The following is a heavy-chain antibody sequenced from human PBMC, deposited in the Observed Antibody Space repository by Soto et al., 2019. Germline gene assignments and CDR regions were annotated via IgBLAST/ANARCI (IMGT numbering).Heavy chain of an antibody. J-gene: IGHJ3*02. V-gene: IGHV4-39*01. CDR1: GASISSSSYY. CDR3: ARQYGRDAFDI. D-gene: IGHD4-17*01. Sequence: QLQLQESGPGLVKPSETLSLTCTVYGASISSSSYYWVWIRQPPGKGLEWIGTIYYSGSTYYNPSLKSRVTISVDTSKNQCSLKLSSVTAADTAVYYCARQYGRDAFDIWGQGTMVTVSS. CDR2: IYYSGST.